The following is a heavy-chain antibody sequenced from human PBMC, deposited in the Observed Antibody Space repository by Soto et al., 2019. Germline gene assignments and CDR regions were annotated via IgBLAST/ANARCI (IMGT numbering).Heavy chain of an antibody. CDR2: IIPIFGTA. CDR3: AREDSGGYPRRYWYFDI. D-gene: IGHD3-22*01. V-gene: IGHV1-69*12. CDR1: GVTFSSYA. J-gene: IGHJ2*01. Sequence: QVQLVQSGAEVKKPGSSVKVSCKASGVTFSSYAISWVRQAPGQGLEWMGGIIPIFGTANYAQKFQGRVTITADESTSTAYMELSSLRSEDTAVYYCAREDSGGYPRRYWYFDIWGRGTLVTVSS.